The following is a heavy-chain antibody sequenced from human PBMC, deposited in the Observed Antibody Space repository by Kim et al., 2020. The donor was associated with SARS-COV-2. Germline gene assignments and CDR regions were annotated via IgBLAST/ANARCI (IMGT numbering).Heavy chain of an antibody. J-gene: IGHJ4*02. D-gene: IGHD4-4*01. Sequence: GSSRSYADSVKGRFTISRDNAKNTLYLQMNSLRAEDTAVYYCARGQSLGYWGQGTLVTVSS. V-gene: IGHV3-74*01. CDR3: ARGQSLGY. CDR2: GSSR.